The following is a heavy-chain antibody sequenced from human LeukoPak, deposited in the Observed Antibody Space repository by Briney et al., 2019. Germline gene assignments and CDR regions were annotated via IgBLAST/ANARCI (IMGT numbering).Heavy chain of an antibody. D-gene: IGHD3-22*01. J-gene: IGHJ4*01. CDR2: ISYDGSNK. CDR3: ARIRSDSSRADYFDY. CDR1: GFTFSSYA. V-gene: IGHV3-30*01. Sequence: GGSLRLSCAASGFTFSSYAMHWVRQAPGKGLEWVAVISYDGSNKYYADSVKGRFTISRDNSKNTLYLQMNSLRAEDTAVYYCARIRSDSSRADYFDYWGQGTPVTVSS.